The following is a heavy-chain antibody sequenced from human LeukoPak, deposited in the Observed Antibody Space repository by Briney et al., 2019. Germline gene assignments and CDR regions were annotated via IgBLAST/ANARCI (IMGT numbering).Heavy chain of an antibody. D-gene: IGHD5-12*01. Sequence: GASVKVSCKASGYTFIDSFMHGVRQAPGQGPEWMGWINPISGDTNYAQKFQGRLTLTRDTSISTAYMELTRLRFDDTAMYYCARDLAWGSGYDLDYWGLGTLVIVSS. CDR1: GYTFIDSF. V-gene: IGHV1-2*02. J-gene: IGHJ4*01. CDR3: ARDLAWGSGYDLDY. CDR2: INPISGDT.